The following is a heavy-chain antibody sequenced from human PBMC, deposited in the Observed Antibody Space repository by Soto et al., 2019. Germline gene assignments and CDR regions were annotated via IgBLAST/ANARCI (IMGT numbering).Heavy chain of an antibody. J-gene: IGHJ4*02. CDR2: VSKSDYT. CDR1: GFYFNNYG. CDR3: AREDSVIIPAVSDF. V-gene: IGHV3-21*01. D-gene: IGHD2-2*01. Sequence: GGSLRLSCAVSGFYFNNYGINWVRQPPGKGLEWVSSVSKSDYTYYSDSVKGRFTISRDNAKNSVSLQMNSLRAEDTAVYYCAREDSVIIPAVSDFWGQGTLVTVSS.